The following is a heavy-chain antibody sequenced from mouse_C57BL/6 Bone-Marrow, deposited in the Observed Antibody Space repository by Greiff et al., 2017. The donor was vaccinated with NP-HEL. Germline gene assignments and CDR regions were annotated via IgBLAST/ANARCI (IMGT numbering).Heavy chain of an antibody. J-gene: IGHJ2*01. CDR1: GYTFTDYN. CDR3: AIYDVSDY. V-gene: IGHV1-22*01. Sequence: VQLQQSGPELVKPGASVKMSCKASGYTFTDYNMHWVKQSHGKSLEWIGYINPNNGGTSSNQKFKGKATLTVNKSYITAYMELRSLTSEASAVYYCAIYDVSDYWGQGTTLTVSS. D-gene: IGHD2-12*01. CDR2: INPNNGGT.